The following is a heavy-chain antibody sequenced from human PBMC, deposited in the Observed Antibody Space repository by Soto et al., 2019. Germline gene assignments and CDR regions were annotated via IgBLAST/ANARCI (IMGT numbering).Heavy chain of an antibody. V-gene: IGHV1-69*01. J-gene: IGHJ4*02. CDR1: GGTFSSYA. D-gene: IGHD3-22*01. CDR2: IIPIFGTA. Sequence: QVQLVQSGAEVKKPGSSVKVSCKASGGTFSSYAISWVRQAPGQGLEWMGGIIPIFGTANYAQKFQGRVTITADESPSTGYMELSNLKSEETAVDYCAKDRRYYQASRCFYYDRKDLDQRGQGTLVTVSS. CDR3: AKDRRYYQASRCFYYDRKDLDQ.